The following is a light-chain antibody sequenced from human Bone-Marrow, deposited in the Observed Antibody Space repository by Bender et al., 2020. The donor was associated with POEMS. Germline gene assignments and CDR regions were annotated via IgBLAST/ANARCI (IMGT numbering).Light chain of an antibody. CDR3: CSYAGIYTLYV. CDR1: SSDVGSYNL. V-gene: IGLV2-14*02. CDR2: EVN. J-gene: IGLJ1*01. Sequence: QSALTQPASVSGSPGQSITISCTGTSSDVGSYNLVSWYQQHPGKAPKLMIYEVNKRPSGVPDRFSGSKSGNTASLTISGLQAEDEADYYCCSYAGIYTLYVFGTGTQVTVL.